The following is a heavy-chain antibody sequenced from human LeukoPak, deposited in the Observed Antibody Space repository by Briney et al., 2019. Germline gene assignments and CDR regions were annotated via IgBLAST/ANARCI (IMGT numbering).Heavy chain of an antibody. Sequence: GGSLRLSCTGSGFTFSYHALHWVRQAPGKGLQWLTVISYDGRNEYYADSVTGRFTISRDNAKNSLYLQMNSLRAEDTAVYYCARDRSDAVVAATGSGYWGQGTLVTVSS. V-gene: IGHV3-30*04. CDR1: GFTFSYHA. J-gene: IGHJ4*02. CDR2: ISYDGRNE. CDR3: ARDRSDAVVAATGSGY. D-gene: IGHD2-15*01.